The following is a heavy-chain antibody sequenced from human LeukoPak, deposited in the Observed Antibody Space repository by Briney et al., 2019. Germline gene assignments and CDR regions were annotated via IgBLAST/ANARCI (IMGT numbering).Heavy chain of an antibody. CDR3: ARVGGPKLWFGIPFDY. CDR2: INPNSGGT. V-gene: IGHV1-2*02. Sequence: ASVKVSCKASGYTFTGYYMHWVRQAPGQGLEWMGWINPNSGGTNYAQKLQGRVTMTTDTSTSTAYMELRSLRSDDTAVYYCARVGGPKLWFGIPFDYWGQGTLVTVSS. CDR1: GYTFTGYY. D-gene: IGHD3-10*01. J-gene: IGHJ4*02.